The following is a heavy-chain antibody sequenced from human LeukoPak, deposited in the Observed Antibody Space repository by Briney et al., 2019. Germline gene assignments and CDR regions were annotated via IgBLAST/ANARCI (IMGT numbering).Heavy chain of an antibody. Sequence: SETLSLTCAVYGGSFSGYYWSWIRQPPGKGLEWTGEINHSGSTNYNPSLKSRVTISVDTSKNQFSLKLSSVTAADTAVYYCARTPRVIQVWLRSAADYYYYGMDVWGQGTTVTVSS. CDR2: INHSGST. V-gene: IGHV4-34*01. J-gene: IGHJ6*02. CDR3: ARTPRVIQVWLRSAADYYYYGMDV. D-gene: IGHD5-18*01. CDR1: GGSFSGYY.